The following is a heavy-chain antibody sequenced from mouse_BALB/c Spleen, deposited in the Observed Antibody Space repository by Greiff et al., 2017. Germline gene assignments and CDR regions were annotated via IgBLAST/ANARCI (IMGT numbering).Heavy chain of an antibody. CDR1: GYTFTSYT. Sequence: VQLQQSGAELARPGASVKMSCKASGYTFTSYTMHWVKQRPGQGLEWIGYINPSSGYTNYNQKFKDKATLTADNSSSTAYMQLSSLTSEDSAVYYCATPAYYGNYESYAMDYWGQGTSVTVSS. V-gene: IGHV1-4*01. CDR2: INPSSGYT. CDR3: ATPAYYGNYESYAMDY. J-gene: IGHJ4*01. D-gene: IGHD2-10*01.